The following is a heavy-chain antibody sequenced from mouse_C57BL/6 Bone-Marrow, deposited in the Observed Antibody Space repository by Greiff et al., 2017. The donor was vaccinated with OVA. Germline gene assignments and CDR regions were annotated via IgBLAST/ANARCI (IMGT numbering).Heavy chain of an antibody. CDR1: GYTFTSYW. J-gene: IGHJ1*03. Sequence: VQLKQSGTVLARPGASVKMSCKTSGYTFTSYWMHWVKQRPGQGLEWIGAIYPGNSDTSYNQKFKGKAKLTAVTSASTAYMELSSLTNEDSAVYYCTRNYYGSRHWYFDVWGTGTTVTVSS. CDR2: IYPGNSDT. CDR3: TRNYYGSRHWYFDV. V-gene: IGHV1-5*01. D-gene: IGHD1-1*01.